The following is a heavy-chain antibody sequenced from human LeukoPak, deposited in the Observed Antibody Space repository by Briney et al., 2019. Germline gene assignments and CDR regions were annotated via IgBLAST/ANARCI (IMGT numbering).Heavy chain of an antibody. J-gene: IGHJ4*02. CDR1: GGSFSGYY. Sequence: SETLSLTCAVYGGSFSGYYWSWIRQPPGKGLEWIGEINHSGSTNYNPSLKSRVTISVDTSKNQFSLKLSSVTAADTAVYYCARAVGMVRGVIDYWGLGTLDTVSS. CDR2: INHSGST. CDR3: ARAVGMVRGVIDY. V-gene: IGHV4-34*01. D-gene: IGHD3-10*01.